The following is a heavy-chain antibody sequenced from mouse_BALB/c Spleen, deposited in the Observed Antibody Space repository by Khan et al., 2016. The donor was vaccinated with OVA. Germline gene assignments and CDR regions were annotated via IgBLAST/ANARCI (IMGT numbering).Heavy chain of an antibody. Sequence: QLLETGPELKKPGETVRISCKASGYTFTTAGIQWVQKMPGKGLKWIGWINTHSGVPKYAEDFKGRFAFSLETSASTASLQITNHKNEDTATYFCARGGAAYYRNDGGAMDYWGQGTSVTVSS. CDR2: INTHSGVP. J-gene: IGHJ4*01. CDR3: ARGGAAYYRNDGGAMDY. CDR1: GYTFTTAG. V-gene: IGHV9-4*02. D-gene: IGHD2-14*01.